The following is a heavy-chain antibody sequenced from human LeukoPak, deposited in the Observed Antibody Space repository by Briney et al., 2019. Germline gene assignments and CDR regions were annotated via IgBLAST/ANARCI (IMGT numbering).Heavy chain of an antibody. CDR3: AKDLYGSGSYYNVPNWFDP. CDR2: ISGSGGST. D-gene: IGHD3-10*01. V-gene: IGHV3-23*01. CDR1: GFTFSSYS. J-gene: IGHJ5*02. Sequence: GGSLRLSCAASGFTFSSYSMHWVRQAPGKGLEWVSAISGSGGSTYYADSVKGRFTISRDNSKNTLYLQMNSLRAEDTAVYYCAKDLYGSGSYYNVPNWFDPWGQGTLVTVSS.